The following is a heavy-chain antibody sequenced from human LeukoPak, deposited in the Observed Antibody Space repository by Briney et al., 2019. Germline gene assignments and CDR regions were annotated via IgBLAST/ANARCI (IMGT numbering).Heavy chain of an antibody. CDR2: INHSGST. V-gene: IGHV4-34*01. CDR1: GVSFSGYY. CDR3: ARGNGDYGSGSYYSPFDY. Sequence: SETLSLTCAVYGVSFSGYYWSWLRQPPGKGLEWIGEINHSGSTNYTPSLKSRVTISVDTSKNQFALKLSSVPAADPAVYYCARGNGDYGSGSYYSPFDYWGQGTLVTVSS. J-gene: IGHJ4*02. D-gene: IGHD3-10*01.